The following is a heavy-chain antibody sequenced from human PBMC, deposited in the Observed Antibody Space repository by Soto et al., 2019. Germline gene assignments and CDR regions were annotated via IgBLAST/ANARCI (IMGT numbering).Heavy chain of an antibody. D-gene: IGHD3-3*01. V-gene: IGHV1-8*01. Sequence: ASVKVSCKASGYTFTSYDINWVRQATGQGLEWMGWMNPNSGNTGYAQKFQGRVTMTRNTSISTAYMELSSLRSEDTAVYYCARVYYDFWSGYYHFDSWGQGTLVTVSS. CDR3: ARVYYDFWSGYYHFDS. CDR2: MNPNSGNT. J-gene: IGHJ4*02. CDR1: GYTFTSYD.